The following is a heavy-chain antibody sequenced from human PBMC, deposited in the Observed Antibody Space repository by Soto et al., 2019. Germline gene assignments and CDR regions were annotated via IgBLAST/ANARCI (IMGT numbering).Heavy chain of an antibody. CDR2: ISGSGGNT. Sequence: KGLEWVSAISGSGGNTYYADSVKGRFTISRDNSKNTLYLQMNSLRSEDTSVYYCARDTLNYYDSSGYYYWGQGTLVTVSS. D-gene: IGHD3-22*01. CDR3: ARDTLNYYDSSGYYY. J-gene: IGHJ4*02. V-gene: IGHV3-23*01.